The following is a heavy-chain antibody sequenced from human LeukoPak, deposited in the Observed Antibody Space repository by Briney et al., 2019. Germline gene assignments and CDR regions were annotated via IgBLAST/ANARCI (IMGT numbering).Heavy chain of an antibody. CDR1: GYTFNDYY. CDR3: ARDRGRGGQSSAFDI. V-gene: IGHV1-2*04. D-gene: IGHD3-16*01. CDR2: INPNSGGT. J-gene: IGHJ3*02. Sequence: ASVKVSCKTSGYTFNDYYIHWVRQAPGQGLEWMGWINPNSGGTNYAQKFQGWVTMTRDTSIGTTYMELKTLSSDDTAMYYCARDRGRGGQSSAFDIWGQGTMVTVSS.